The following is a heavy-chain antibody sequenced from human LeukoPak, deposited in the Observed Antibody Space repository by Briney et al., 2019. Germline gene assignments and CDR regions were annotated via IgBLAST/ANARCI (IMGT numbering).Heavy chain of an antibody. CDR1: GDSITSGAFY. CDR3: ARREYAAWFDP. CDR2: VYYSGST. V-gene: IGHV4-39*01. J-gene: IGHJ5*02. D-gene: IGHD2/OR15-2a*01. Sequence: SETLSLTCNVSGDSITSGAFYWAWIRQSPGKGLEWIGNVYYSGSTQYNPSLRGRVSISMDKTKNQFSLNLNSVSVTDTAIYYCARREYAAWFDPWGQGTLVTVSS.